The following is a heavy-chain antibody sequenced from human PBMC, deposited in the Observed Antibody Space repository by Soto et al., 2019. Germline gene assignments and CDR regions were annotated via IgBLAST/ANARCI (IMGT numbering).Heavy chain of an antibody. CDR1: TDSMRTYS. Sequence: QVQLQESGPGLVRPAETLSLICSVSTDSMRTYSWTWIRQSPGKGLEWIGYVYHTGRTEYNPSLESRVTISIDMSKKQFSLQLTSVTAADTAVYWCARDDTTGLLEFWGQGTLVTVSS. CDR3: ARDDTTGLLEF. CDR2: VYHTGRT. V-gene: IGHV4-59*01. J-gene: IGHJ4*02.